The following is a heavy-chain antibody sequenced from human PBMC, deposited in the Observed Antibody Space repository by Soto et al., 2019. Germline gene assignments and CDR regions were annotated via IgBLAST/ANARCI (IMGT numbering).Heavy chain of an antibody. D-gene: IGHD1-26*01. CDR1: GGSINDYF. V-gene: IGHV4-59*01. CDR3: ARDYGSYSAGFDS. CDR2: IYYSGSS. J-gene: IGHJ4*02. Sequence: SETLSLTCTVSGGSINDYFWSWIRHPPGKGLEWIGYIYYSGSSNYNPSLRSRVTISVDTSKNQFSLKLSSVTAADTAVYYCARDYGSYSAGFDSWGQGTLVTVSS.